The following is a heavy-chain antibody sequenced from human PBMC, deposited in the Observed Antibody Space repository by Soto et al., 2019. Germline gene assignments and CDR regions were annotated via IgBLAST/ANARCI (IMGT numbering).Heavy chain of an antibody. CDR2: SYYSGST. V-gene: IGHV4-30-4*01. Sequence: SETLSLTCTVSGGSISSGDYYWSWIRQPPGKGLEWIGYSYYSGSTYYNPSLKSRVTISVDTSKNQFSLKLSSVTAADTAVYYCARKYLEKGIAAGFDTWGQGTLVTVSS. CDR3: ARKYLEKGIAAGFDT. D-gene: IGHD6-13*01. J-gene: IGHJ5*02. CDR1: GGSISSGDYY.